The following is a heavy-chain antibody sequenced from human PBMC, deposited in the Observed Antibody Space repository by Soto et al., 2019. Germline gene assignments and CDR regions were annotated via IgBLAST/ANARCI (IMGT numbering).Heavy chain of an antibody. CDR1: EFTFDDYA. Sequence: PGGSPRLSCAASEFTFDDYAMHWVRQATGKGLEWVSLISWDGGSTYYADSVKGRFTISRDNSKNSLYLQMNSLRTEDTALYYCAKDTAPDSSSLFDVDYWGQGTLVTVSS. CDR2: ISWDGGST. D-gene: IGHD6-6*01. J-gene: IGHJ4*02. V-gene: IGHV3-43*01. CDR3: AKDTAPDSSSLFDVDY.